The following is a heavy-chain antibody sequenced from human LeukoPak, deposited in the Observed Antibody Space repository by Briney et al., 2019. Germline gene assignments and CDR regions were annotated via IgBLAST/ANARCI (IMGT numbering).Heavy chain of an antibody. J-gene: IGHJ3*02. CDR1: GGSISNYY. V-gene: IGHV4-59*01. D-gene: IGHD3-22*01. CDR2: ISYSGGT. Sequence: SETLSLTCTVSGGSISNYYWSWIRQPPGKGLEWIGYISYSGGTNYKPSLKSRVTISLDTSKNQFSLKLTSVTAADTAFYYCARSYDTSGYFHAFDIWGQGTMITVSS. CDR3: ARSYDTSGYFHAFDI.